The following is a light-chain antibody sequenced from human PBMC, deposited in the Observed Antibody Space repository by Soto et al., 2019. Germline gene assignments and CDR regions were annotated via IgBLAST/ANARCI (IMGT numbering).Light chain of an antibody. CDR3: HQFASSLT. CDR2: GAS. V-gene: IGKV3-20*01. CDR1: QSFSSSY. J-gene: IGKJ1*01. Sequence: EIVLTQSPGTLSLSPGERATLSCRASQSFSSSYFAWYQQKPGQAPRLLIYGASSRATGIPDRFSGSASGTDFTLTISRLEPEDVAEYFCHQFASSLTFGQGTKVEIK.